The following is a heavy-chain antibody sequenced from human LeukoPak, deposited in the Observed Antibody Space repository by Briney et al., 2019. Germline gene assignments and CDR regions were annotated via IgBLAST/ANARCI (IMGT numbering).Heavy chain of an antibody. CDR1: GGSISSGSYY. V-gene: IGHV4-61*02. D-gene: IGHD3-3*01. Sequence: SETLSLTCTVSGGSISSGSYYWSWIRQPAGKGLEWIGRIYTSGSTNYNPSLKSRVTISVDTSKNQFSLKLSSVTAADTAVYYCARDYPTVYDFWSGYREVGDAFDIWGQGTMVTVSS. CDR3: ARDYPTVYDFWSGYREVGDAFDI. CDR2: IYTSGST. J-gene: IGHJ3*02.